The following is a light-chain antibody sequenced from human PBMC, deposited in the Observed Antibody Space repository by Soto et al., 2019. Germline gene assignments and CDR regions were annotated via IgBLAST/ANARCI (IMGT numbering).Light chain of an antibody. CDR1: SSDVGGYNY. J-gene: IGLJ3*02. V-gene: IGLV2-8*01. CDR3: SSYAASNNFYFV. Sequence: QSPLTQPPSASGSPGQSVTISCTETSSDVGGYNYVSWYQQYPGRAPKLMIYEVTKRPSGVPDRFSGSKSGNTASLTVSGRQAEDEADYYCSSYAASNNFYFVFGGGTQLTVL. CDR2: EVT.